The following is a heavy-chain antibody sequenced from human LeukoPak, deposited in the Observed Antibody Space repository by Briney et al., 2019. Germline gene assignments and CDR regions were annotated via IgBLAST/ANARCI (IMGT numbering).Heavy chain of an antibody. D-gene: IGHD2-2*01. CDR3: AKDLPPYSTSCCDFDY. CDR1: GFTFSNHG. J-gene: IGHJ4*02. V-gene: IGHV3-23*01. Sequence: GGTLRLSCAASGFTFSNHGMNWGRQAPGKGLEWVSGICPSGDITYYADSVKGRFTISRDNSKTPLYLQMNSLRAEDTAVYYCAKDLPPYSTSCCDFDYWGQGTLVTVSS. CDR2: ICPSGDIT.